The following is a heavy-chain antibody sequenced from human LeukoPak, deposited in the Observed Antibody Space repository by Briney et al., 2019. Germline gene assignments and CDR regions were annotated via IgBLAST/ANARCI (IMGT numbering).Heavy chain of an antibody. Sequence: ASVKVSCKTSGYTFTSYGISWVRQAPGQGLEWMGWISAYNGNTNYAQKLQGRVTMTTDTSTSTAYMELRSLRSDDTAVYYCARNRGSDYYDSSFDYWGQGTLVTVSS. CDR2: ISAYNGNT. D-gene: IGHD3-22*01. V-gene: IGHV1-18*01. CDR3: ARNRGSDYYDSSFDY. J-gene: IGHJ4*02. CDR1: GYTFTSYG.